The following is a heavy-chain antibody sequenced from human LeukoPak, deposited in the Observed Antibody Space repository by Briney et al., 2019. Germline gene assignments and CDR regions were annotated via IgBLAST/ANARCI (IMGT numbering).Heavy chain of an antibody. CDR2: MWYDGSNK. CDR3: AREVGGGASGQ. Sequence: GGSLRLSCAASGFTFSSYGMHWVRQAQGKGLEWVAVMWYDGSNKYYADSVKGRFTISRDNSENTLYLQMNSLRVEDTAVYYCAREVGGGASGQWGQGTLVTVSS. V-gene: IGHV3-33*01. J-gene: IGHJ4*02. CDR1: GFTFSSYG. D-gene: IGHD3-16*01.